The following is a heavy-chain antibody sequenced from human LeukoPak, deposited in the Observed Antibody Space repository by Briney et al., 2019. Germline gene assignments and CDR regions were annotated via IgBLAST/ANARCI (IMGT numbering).Heavy chain of an antibody. D-gene: IGHD6-13*01. J-gene: IGHJ2*01. Sequence: PGGSLRLSCAASGFTLSSYGMNWVRQAPGKGLEWVAIVSSSSYYIYYADSLKGRFTISRDNAKSSLYLQMNSLRADDTAVYYCTREGNWYFDLWGRGTLVTVSS. CDR2: VSSSSYYI. V-gene: IGHV3-21*01. CDR1: GFTLSSYG. CDR3: TREGNWYFDL.